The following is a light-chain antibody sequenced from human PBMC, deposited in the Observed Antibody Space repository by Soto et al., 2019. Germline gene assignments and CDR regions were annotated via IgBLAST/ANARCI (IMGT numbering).Light chain of an antibody. J-gene: IGKJ1*01. CDR2: ATS. Sequence: DIQMTQSPSTLSASVGDRVTITCRASQSISNYLNWYQQKPGKAPKLLIYATSNLQSGVPSRFSGSGSGTDFTLTISRLEPEDFAVYYCQQYGSSGTFGQGTKVDIK. CDR1: QSISNY. V-gene: IGKV1-39*01. CDR3: QQYGSSGT.